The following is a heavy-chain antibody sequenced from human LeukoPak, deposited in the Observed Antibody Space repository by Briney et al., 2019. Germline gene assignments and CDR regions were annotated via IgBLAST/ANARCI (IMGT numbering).Heavy chain of an antibody. CDR2: IDPNSGGT. J-gene: IGHJ4*01. V-gene: IGHV1-2*06. Sequence: ASVKVSCKASGYTFSGYYLHWVRQAPGQGLEWMGHIDPNSGGTKYAQKLQGRVTMTRDTSTSSAYMELSSLIFDDTAVYYCARDLGYSYGSVWHKYFDYWGRGTLVTVSS. CDR3: ARDLGYSYGSVWHKYFDY. D-gene: IGHD5-18*01. CDR1: GYTFSGYY.